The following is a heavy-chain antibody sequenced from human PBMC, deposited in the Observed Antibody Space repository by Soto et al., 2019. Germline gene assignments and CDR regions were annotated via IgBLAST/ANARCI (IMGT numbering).Heavy chain of an antibody. V-gene: IGHV1-69*01. D-gene: IGHD6-13*01. CDR3: ARVGSSRPTSPRWREDYYGMDV. CDR2: IIPIFGTA. Sequence: QVQLVQSGAEVKKPGSSVKVSCKASGGTFSSYAISWVRQAPGQGLEWMGGIIPIFGTANYAQKFQGRVTITADESTSTAYMELSSLRSEDTAMYYCARVGSSRPTSPRWREDYYGMDVWGQGTTVTFSS. J-gene: IGHJ6*02. CDR1: GGTFSSYA.